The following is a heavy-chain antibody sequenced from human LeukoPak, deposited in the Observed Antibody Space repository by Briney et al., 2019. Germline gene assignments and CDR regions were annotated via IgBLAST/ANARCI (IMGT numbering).Heavy chain of an antibody. Sequence: PGGSLRLSCAASGFTFSSYAMSWVRQAPGKGLEWVSAISGSGGSTYYADSVKGRLTISRDNSKNTLYLQMNSLRAEDTAVYYCAKVTRIAVAGDYWGQGTLVTVSS. CDR1: GFTFSSYA. V-gene: IGHV3-23*01. CDR2: ISGSGGST. J-gene: IGHJ4*02. CDR3: AKVTRIAVAGDY. D-gene: IGHD6-19*01.